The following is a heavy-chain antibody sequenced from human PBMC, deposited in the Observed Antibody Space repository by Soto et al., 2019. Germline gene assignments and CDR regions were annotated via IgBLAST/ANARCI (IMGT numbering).Heavy chain of an antibody. CDR1: GFTFSSYA. V-gene: IGHV3-30-3*01. CDR2: ISYDGSNK. Sequence: GGSLRLSCAASGFTFSSYAMHWVRQAPGKGLEWVAVISYDGSNKYYADSVKGRFTISRDNSKNTLYLQMNSLRAEDTAVYYCARVEGKYYDFWSGFLGPEPGVKSELDYWGQGTLVTVSS. CDR3: ARVEGKYYDFWSGFLGPEPGVKSELDY. J-gene: IGHJ4*02. D-gene: IGHD3-3*01.